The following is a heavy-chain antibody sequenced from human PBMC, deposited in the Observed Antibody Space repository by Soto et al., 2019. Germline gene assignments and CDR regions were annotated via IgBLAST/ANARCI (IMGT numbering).Heavy chain of an antibody. CDR2: INAGNGNT. CDR3: PRGGGWDVLFDP. V-gene: IGHV1-3*05. CDR1: GYTFTSYA. Sequence: QVQLVQSGAEEKKPGASVKVSCKASGYTFTSYAMHWVRQAPGQRLDWMGWINAGNGNTKYSQKFKGRVTITRDTSASTAYVQMSSLSSEDTAVYYCPRGGGWDVLFDPGGKGTLVTASS. J-gene: IGHJ5*02. D-gene: IGHD2-15*01.